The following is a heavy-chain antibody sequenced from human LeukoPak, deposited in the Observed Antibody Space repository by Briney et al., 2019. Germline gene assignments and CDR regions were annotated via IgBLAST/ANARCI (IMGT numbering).Heavy chain of an antibody. CDR1: GGTFSSYA. D-gene: IGHD6-6*01. J-gene: IGHJ5*02. V-gene: IGHV1-69*01. CDR2: IIPIFGTA. CDR3: AREYSSSSGTWFDP. Sequence: ASVKVSCKASGGTFSSYAISWVRQAPGQGLEWMGGIIPIFGTANYAQKFQGRVTITADESTSTAHMELSSLRSEDTAVYYCAREYSSSSGTWFDPWGQGTLVTVSS.